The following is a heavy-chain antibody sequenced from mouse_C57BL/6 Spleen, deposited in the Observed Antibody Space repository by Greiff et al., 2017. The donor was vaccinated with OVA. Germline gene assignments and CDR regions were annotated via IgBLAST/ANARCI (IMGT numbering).Heavy chain of an antibody. Sequence: EVQRVESGGDLVKPGGSLTLSCAASGFTFSSYGMSWVRQTPDKRLEWVATISSGGSYTYYPDSVKGRFPISRDNAKNTLYLQMSSLKYEDTAMYYCARHGEATVVATDYYAMDYWGQGTSVTVSS. CDR1: GFTFSSYG. J-gene: IGHJ4*01. CDR3: ARHGEATVVATDYYAMDY. CDR2: ISSGGSYT. V-gene: IGHV5-6*01. D-gene: IGHD1-1*01.